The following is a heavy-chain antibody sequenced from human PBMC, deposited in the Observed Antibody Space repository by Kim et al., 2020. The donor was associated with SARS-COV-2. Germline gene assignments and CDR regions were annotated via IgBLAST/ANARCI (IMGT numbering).Heavy chain of an antibody. CDR3: ARGRAGVVSAPILGVGPHYDYFMMDV. Sequence: SETLSLTCAVYGGSFSGHYWSWIRQPPGKGLEWIGEIHQSGSTNYNPSLKSRVTISIDTSKNKFSLKLSSLTAADTAFYYCARGRAGVVSAPILGVGPHYDYFMMDVWGGGTTVTVSS. CDR2: IHQSGST. CDR1: GGSFSGHY. D-gene: IGHD2-2*02. J-gene: IGHJ6*04. V-gene: IGHV4-34*01.